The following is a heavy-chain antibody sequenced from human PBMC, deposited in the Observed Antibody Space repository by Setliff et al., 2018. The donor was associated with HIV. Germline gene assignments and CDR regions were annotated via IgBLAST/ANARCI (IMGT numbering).Heavy chain of an antibody. J-gene: IGHJ6*02. CDR3: ARDPRRPQGWAVVVAATHNYYYYYGMDV. CDR1: GYTISTSG. D-gene: IGHD2-15*01. V-gene: IGHV1-18*01. CDR2: ISINNGNT. Sequence: ASVKVSCKASGYTISTSGISWVRQAPGQGLEWMGWISINNGNTNYALKLQGRVTMTTDTSTSTAYMERRSLRSDDTAVYYCARDPRRPQGWAVVVAATHNYYYYYGMDVWGQGTTVTVSS.